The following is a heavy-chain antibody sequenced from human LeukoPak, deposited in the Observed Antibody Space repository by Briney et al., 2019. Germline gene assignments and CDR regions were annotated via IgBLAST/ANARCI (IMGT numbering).Heavy chain of an antibody. J-gene: IGHJ4*02. D-gene: IGHD2-15*01. CDR1: GFTFRAYW. CDR3: ARDYCSGGTCHYSDY. CDR2: INTDGTTT. V-gene: IGHV3-74*01. Sequence: GGSLRLSCAASGFTFRAYWMHWVRQAPGRGLEWVSRINTDGTTTAYADSVKGRFTISRDNAKNTLYLQVNSLRAEDTAVYFCARDYCSGGTCHYSDYWGQGTLVAVSS.